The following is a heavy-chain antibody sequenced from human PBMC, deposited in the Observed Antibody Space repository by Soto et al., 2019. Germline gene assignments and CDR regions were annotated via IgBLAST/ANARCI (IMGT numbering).Heavy chain of an antibody. CDR2: IYDSVNT. J-gene: IGHJ4*02. Sequence: SETLSLTCTVSGDSLSSGGHYWSWIRQHPGKGLEWIGHIYDSVNTYYSPSLRSRVTISADMSKNQFSLNLRSVTAADTAVYYCARVDHRGYFAILTDYWGQGXLVTVYS. D-gene: IGHD3-9*01. V-gene: IGHV4-31*03. CDR1: GDSLSSGGHY. CDR3: ARVDHRGYFAILTDY.